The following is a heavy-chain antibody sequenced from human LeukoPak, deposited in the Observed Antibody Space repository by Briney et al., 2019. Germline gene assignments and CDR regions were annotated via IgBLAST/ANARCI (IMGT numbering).Heavy chain of an antibody. CDR1: GFTFSSYS. Sequence: GGSLRLSCAASGFTFSSYSMNWVRQAPGKGLEWVSSISSSSSYIYYADSLKGRFTISRDNAKNSLYLQMNSLRAEDTAVYYCAITIFGVVQPIPFYWGQGTLVTVSS. D-gene: IGHD3-3*01. CDR3: AITIFGVVQPIPFY. V-gene: IGHV3-21*01. CDR2: ISSSSSYI. J-gene: IGHJ4*02.